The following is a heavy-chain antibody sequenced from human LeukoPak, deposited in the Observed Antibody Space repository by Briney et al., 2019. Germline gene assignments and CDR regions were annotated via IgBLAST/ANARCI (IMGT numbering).Heavy chain of an antibody. V-gene: IGHV3-21*01. CDR3: ARAGIQLWLHI. Sequence: GGTLRLSCGASGFTFSTYAMNWVRQAPGKGLEWVSSISSSSSYIYYADSVKGRFTISRDNAKNSLYLQMNSLRAEDTAVYYCARAGIQLWLHIWGQGTMVTVSS. CDR2: ISSSSSYI. J-gene: IGHJ3*02. CDR1: GFTFSTYA. D-gene: IGHD5-18*01.